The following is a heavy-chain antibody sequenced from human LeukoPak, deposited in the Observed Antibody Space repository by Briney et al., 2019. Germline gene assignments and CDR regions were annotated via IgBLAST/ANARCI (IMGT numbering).Heavy chain of an antibody. CDR2: IIPILGIA. Sequence: GASVKVSCKASGYTFTSYDINWVRQATGQGLEWMGRIIPILGIANYAQKFQGRVTITADKSTSTAYMELSSLRSEDTAVYYCARAKGYGDYALDYWGQGTLVTVSS. CDR1: GYTFTSYD. V-gene: IGHV1-69*04. CDR3: ARAKGYGDYALDY. D-gene: IGHD4-17*01. J-gene: IGHJ4*02.